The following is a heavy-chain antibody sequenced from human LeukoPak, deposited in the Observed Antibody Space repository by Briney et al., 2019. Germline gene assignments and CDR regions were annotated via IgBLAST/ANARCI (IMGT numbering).Heavy chain of an antibody. Sequence: PSETLSLTCAVYGGSFSGYYWSWIRQPPGKGLEWIGEINHSGSTNYNPSLKSRVTISVDTSKNQFSLKLSSVTAADTAVYYCARDLRRYHNWFDPWGQGTLVTVSS. CDR2: INHSGST. D-gene: IGHD2-2*02. CDR3: ARDLRRYHNWFDP. V-gene: IGHV4-34*01. J-gene: IGHJ5*02. CDR1: GGSFSGYY.